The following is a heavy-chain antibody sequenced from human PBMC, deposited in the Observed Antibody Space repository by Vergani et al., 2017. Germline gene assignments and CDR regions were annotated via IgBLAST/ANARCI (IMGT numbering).Heavy chain of an antibody. CDR1: GFTFSSYS. Sequence: EVHLLESGGGLVKPGGSLRLSCAASGFTFSSYSMNWVRQAPGKGLEWVSSISSSSSYIYYADSVKGRFTISRDNAKNSLYLQMNSLRAEDTAVYYCARDGGGNGDFDYWGQGTLVTVSS. CDR2: ISSSSSYI. CDR3: ARDGGGNGDFDY. V-gene: IGHV3-21*01. J-gene: IGHJ4*02. D-gene: IGHD4-23*01.